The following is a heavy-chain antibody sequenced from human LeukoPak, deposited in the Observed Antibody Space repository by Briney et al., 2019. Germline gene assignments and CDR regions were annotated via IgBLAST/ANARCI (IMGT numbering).Heavy chain of an antibody. Sequence: GGSLRLSCAASGFTFDDYAMHWVRQAPGKGLEWVSLISGDSGYTYYTDSVKGRFDISRDNRKNSLYLQMNRLRTEDTALYYCAKGRSGWHWFDPWGQGTLVTVSS. J-gene: IGHJ5*02. D-gene: IGHD6-19*01. V-gene: IGHV3-43*02. CDR3: AKGRSGWHWFDP. CDR1: GFTFDDYA. CDR2: ISGDSGYT.